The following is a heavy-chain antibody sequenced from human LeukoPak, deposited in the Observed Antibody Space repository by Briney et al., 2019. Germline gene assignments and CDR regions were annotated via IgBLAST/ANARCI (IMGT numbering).Heavy chain of an antibody. V-gene: IGHV3-23*01. Sequence: PGGSLRLSCAASGFTFSSYAMSWVRQAPGKGLEWVSAISGSGGSTYYADSVKGRFTISRDNSKNTLYLQMNSLRAEDMALYYCAKDIGTGRSSFGWFDPWGQGTLVTVSS. J-gene: IGHJ5*02. D-gene: IGHD3/OR15-3a*01. CDR3: AKDIGTGRSSFGWFDP. CDR2: ISGSGGST. CDR1: GFTFSSYA.